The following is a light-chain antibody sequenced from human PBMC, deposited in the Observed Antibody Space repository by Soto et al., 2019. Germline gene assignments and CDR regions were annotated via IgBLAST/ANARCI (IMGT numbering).Light chain of an antibody. CDR2: SAF. V-gene: IGKV1-39*01. Sequence: DIQITQSPSSLSSSIRERFTITCRASQNIGSFLNWYQQKPGEAPRLLVYSAFRIQSGVPSRFNASGSGTDFTLSISSLQPEDFSTYYCQQGSTTPITFGLGTRLEIK. CDR3: QQGSTTPIT. J-gene: IGKJ5*01. CDR1: QNIGSF.